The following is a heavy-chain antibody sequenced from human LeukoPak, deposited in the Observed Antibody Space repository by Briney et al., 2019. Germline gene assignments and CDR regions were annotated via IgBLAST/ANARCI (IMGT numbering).Heavy chain of an antibody. J-gene: IGHJ4*02. CDR3: ARDQRGYGLIVDY. CDR2: ISGSGSST. CDR1: GVTFSYYA. D-gene: IGHD3-10*01. Sequence: GESLTLSCAASGVTFSYYAMSWVRQAPGKGLEWVSSISGSGSSTYYAASAKGRFTFSRANSKNTSPLQMNIPRAETPAFYSCARDQRGYGLIVDYWGEGTL. V-gene: IGHV3-23*01.